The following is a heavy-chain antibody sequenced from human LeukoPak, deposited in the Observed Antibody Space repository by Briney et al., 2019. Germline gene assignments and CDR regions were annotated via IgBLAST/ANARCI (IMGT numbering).Heavy chain of an antibody. V-gene: IGHV3-21*01. CDR3: ARDRAYCGGDCYSYNWFDP. D-gene: IGHD2-21*02. Sequence: GGSLRLSCGASGFIFSSHNINWVRQAPGKGLEWVSSISSSSTYIYYADSVKGRFTISRDNAKNSVYLQMNSLRAEDTAVYYCARDRAYCGGDCYSYNWFDPWGQGTLVTVSS. J-gene: IGHJ5*02. CDR2: ISSSSTYI. CDR1: GFIFSSHN.